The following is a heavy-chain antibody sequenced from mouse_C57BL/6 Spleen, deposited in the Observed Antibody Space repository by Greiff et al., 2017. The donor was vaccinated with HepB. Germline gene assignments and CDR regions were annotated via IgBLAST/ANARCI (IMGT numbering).Heavy chain of an antibody. V-gene: IGHV1-15*01. CDR2: IDPETGGT. CDR1: GYTFTDYE. CDR3: TTYDYDNWHFDV. Sequence: QVQLKESGAELVRPGASVTLSCKASGYTFTDYEMHWVKQTPVHGLEWIGAIDPETGGTAYNQKFKGKAILTADKSSSTAYMELRSLTSEDSAVYYCTTYDYDNWHFDVWGTGTTVTVSS. J-gene: IGHJ1*03. D-gene: IGHD2-4*01.